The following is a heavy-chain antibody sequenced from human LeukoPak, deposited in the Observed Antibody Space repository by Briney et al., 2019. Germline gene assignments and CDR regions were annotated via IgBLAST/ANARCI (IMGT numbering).Heavy chain of an antibody. D-gene: IGHD2-8*01. CDR1: GGSFSGYY. J-gene: IGHJ4*02. CDR3: ARGYCTNGVCYVFDY. CDR2: INHSGST. Sequence: PSETLSLTCAVYGGSFSGYYWSWIRQPPGKGLEWIGEINHSGSTNYNPSLKSRVTISVDTSKNQFSLKLSSVTAADTAVYYCARGYCTNGVCYVFDYWGQGTLVTVSS. V-gene: IGHV4-34*01.